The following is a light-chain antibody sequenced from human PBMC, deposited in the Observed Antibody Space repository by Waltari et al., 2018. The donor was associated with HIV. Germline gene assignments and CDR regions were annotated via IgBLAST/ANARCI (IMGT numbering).Light chain of an antibody. Sequence: IQLTQSPSSLSASLGDKVTITSRASQHIKTFLNWYQVRPGKAPRVLVYGVSSLPTGVPSRFTGDGSGSDFTLTINNLQPEDFASYFCQQTYSASITFGPGTRLEI. J-gene: IGKJ5*01. V-gene: IGKV1-39*01. CDR3: QQTYSASIT. CDR1: QHIKTF. CDR2: GVS.